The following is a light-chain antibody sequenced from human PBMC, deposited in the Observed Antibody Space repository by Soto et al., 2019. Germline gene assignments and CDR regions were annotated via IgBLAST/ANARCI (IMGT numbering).Light chain of an antibody. CDR2: DAS. J-gene: IGKJ3*01. CDR3: QQFDDYPFT. Sequence: AIQLTQSPSSLSAYVGDSVSITCRASQGISSALAWYQQKPGRAPKLLIYDASSLEGVVPSRFSGSRSGTDFTLTVSSLQPEDFATYYCQQFDDYPFTFGPGTKVDIK. V-gene: IGKV1D-13*01. CDR1: QGISSA.